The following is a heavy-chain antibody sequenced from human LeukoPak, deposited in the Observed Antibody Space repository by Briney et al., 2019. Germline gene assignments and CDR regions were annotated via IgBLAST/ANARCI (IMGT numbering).Heavy chain of an antibody. J-gene: IGHJ4*02. CDR3: ASGGYYDSSGYPYYFDY. Sequence: GASVKVSCKASGYTFTGYYMHWVRQAPGQGLEWMGWIIPIFGTANYAQKFQGRVTITADKSTSTAYMELSSLRSEDTAVYYCASGGYYDSSGYPYYFDYWGQGTLVTVSS. CDR1: GYTFTGYY. D-gene: IGHD3-22*01. CDR2: IIPIFGTA. V-gene: IGHV1-69*06.